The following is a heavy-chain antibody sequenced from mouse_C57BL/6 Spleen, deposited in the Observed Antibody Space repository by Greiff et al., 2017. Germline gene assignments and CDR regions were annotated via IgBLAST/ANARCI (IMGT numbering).Heavy chain of an antibody. V-gene: IGHV14-2*01. CDR3: ARDGSTWYFDV. D-gene: IGHD1-1*01. Sequence: DVQLQESGAELVKPGASVKLSCTASGFNIKDYYMHWVKQRTEQGLEWIGRIDPEAGETKYAPKFQGKATITADTSSNTAYLQLSSLTSEDTAVYYCARDGSTWYFDVWGTGTTVTVSS. J-gene: IGHJ1*03. CDR2: IDPEAGET. CDR1: GFNIKDYY.